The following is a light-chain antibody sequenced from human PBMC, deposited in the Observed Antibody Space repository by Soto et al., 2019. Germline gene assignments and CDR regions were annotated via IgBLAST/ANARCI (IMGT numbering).Light chain of an antibody. V-gene: IGKV1-5*01. CDR1: QSISSW. Sequence: DLDMTQSPSTLSSSLGDSVTITCRASQSISSWLAWYQQKPGKAPKLLIYDASSLESGVQSRFSGSGSGTEFTLTIRSLQPDDFATYYCQQYNSYSEFGQGTKVDIK. CDR3: QQYNSYSE. CDR2: DAS. J-gene: IGKJ1*01.